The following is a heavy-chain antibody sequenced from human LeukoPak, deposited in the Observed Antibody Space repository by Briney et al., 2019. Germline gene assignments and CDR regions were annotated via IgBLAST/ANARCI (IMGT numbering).Heavy chain of an antibody. CDR1: GYTFTSYD. J-gene: IGHJ6*02. CDR3: ARGLSGDYDFWSGGRYFDWLCLWGDGMDV. V-gene: IGHV1-8*01. CDR2: MNPNSGNT. D-gene: IGHD3-3*01. Sequence: ASVKVSCKASGYTFTSYDINWVRQATGQGLEWMGWMNPNSGNTGYAQKFQGRVTMTRNTSISTAYMELSSLRSEDTAVYYCARGLSGDYDFWSGGRYFDWLCLWGDGMDVWGQGTTVTVSS.